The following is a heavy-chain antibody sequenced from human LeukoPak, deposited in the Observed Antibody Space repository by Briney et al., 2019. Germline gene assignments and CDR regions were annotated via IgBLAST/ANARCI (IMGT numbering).Heavy chain of an antibody. D-gene: IGHD1-26*01. CDR2: MNPNSGNT. J-gene: IGHJ4*02. CDR1: GYTFTSYD. V-gene: IGHV1-18*01. CDR3: ARDLLRVGATD. Sequence: ASVKVSCKASGYTFTSYDINWVRQATGQGLEWMGWMNPNSGNTNYAQKLQGRVTMTTDTSTSTAYMELRSLRSDDTAVYYCARDLLRVGATDWGQGTLVTVSS.